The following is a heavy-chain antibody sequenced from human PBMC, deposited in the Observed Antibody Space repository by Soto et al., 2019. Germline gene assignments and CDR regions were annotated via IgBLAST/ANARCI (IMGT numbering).Heavy chain of an antibody. D-gene: IGHD1-26*01. CDR3: ASDGGSYFPVYYYGMDV. J-gene: IGHJ6*02. CDR1: GFTFSSYG. Sequence: QVQLVESGGGVVQPGRSLRLSCAASGFTFSSYGMHWVRQAPGKGLEWVAVIWYDGSNKYYADSVKGRFTISRDNSKNTLYLQMNSLRAEDTAVYYCASDGGSYFPVYYYGMDVWGQGTTVTVSS. V-gene: IGHV3-33*01. CDR2: IWYDGSNK.